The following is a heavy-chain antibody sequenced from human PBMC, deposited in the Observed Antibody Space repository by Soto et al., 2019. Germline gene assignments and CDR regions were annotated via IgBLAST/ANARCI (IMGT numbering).Heavy chain of an antibody. CDR1: GFTFSSYS. CDR2: ISSSSSTI. CDR3: ARGFLGSGWYLGAFAI. V-gene: IGHV3-48*01. D-gene: IGHD6-19*01. J-gene: IGHJ3*02. Sequence: GGSLRLSCAASGFTFSSYSMNWVRQAPGKGLEWVSYISSSSSTIYYADSVKGRFTISRDNAKNSLYLQMNSLRAEDTAVYYCARGFLGSGWYLGAFAISGQGTMVTVSS.